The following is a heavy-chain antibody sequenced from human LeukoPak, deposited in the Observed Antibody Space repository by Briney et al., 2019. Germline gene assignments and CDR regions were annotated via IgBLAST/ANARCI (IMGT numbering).Heavy chain of an antibody. Sequence: PSETLSLTCTVSGGSISSGGYYWSWIRQHPGKGLEWIGYIYYSGSTYYNPSLKSRVTISVDTSKNQFSLKLSSVTAADTALYYCARDRYSGYDLSGIFDYWGQGTLVTVSS. CDR1: GGSISSGGYY. CDR2: IYYSGST. CDR3: ARDRYSGYDLSGIFDY. V-gene: IGHV4-31*03. J-gene: IGHJ4*02. D-gene: IGHD5-12*01.